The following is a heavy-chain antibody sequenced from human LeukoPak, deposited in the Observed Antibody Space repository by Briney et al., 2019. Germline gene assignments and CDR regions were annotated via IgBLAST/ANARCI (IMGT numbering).Heavy chain of an antibody. V-gene: IGHV3-20*04. CDR2: INWNGGST. D-gene: IGHD2-15*01. Sequence: ETLSLTCTVSGGSISSGPYYWGWIRQPPGKGLEWVSGINWNGGSTGYADSVKGRFTISRDNAKNSLYLQMNSLRAEDTALYYCARDKVKGSEIDYWGQGTLVTVSS. CDR1: GGSISSGPYY. CDR3: ARDKVKGSEIDY. J-gene: IGHJ4*02.